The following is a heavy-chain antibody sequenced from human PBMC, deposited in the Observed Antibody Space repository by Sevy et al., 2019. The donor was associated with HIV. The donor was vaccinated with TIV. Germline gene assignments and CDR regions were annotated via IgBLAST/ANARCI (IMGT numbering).Heavy chain of an antibody. D-gene: IGHD6-19*01. Sequence: GGSLRLSCAASGFTFSTYGMHWVRQAPGKGLEWVAVISYDGSYKNYADSVKGRFTISRDNSKNTLYLLMNSLRVEDTGVYYCAKDSGYSSDWYPSYWGQGTLVTVSS. CDR1: GFTFSTYG. CDR2: ISYDGSYK. J-gene: IGHJ4*02. V-gene: IGHV3-30*18. CDR3: AKDSGYSSDWYPSY.